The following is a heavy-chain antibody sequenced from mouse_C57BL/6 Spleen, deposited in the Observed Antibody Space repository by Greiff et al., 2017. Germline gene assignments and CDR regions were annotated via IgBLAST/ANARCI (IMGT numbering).Heavy chain of an antibody. V-gene: IGHV1-42*01. Sequence: VQLQQSGPELVKPGASVKISCKASGYSFTGYYMNWVKQSPEKSLEWIGEINPSTGGTTYNQKFKAKATLTVDKSSITAYMQLKSLTSEDSAVYYCAHYDYDAWFAYWGQGTLVTVSA. J-gene: IGHJ3*01. CDR2: INPSTGGT. CDR1: GYSFTGYY. D-gene: IGHD2-4*01. CDR3: AHYDYDAWFAY.